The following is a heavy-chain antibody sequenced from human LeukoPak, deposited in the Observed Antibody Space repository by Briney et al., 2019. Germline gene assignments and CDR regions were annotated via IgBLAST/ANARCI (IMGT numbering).Heavy chain of an antibody. V-gene: IGHV3-74*01. Sequence: GGSLRLSCAASGFTFSSYWMHWVRQAPGKGLVWVSRIDSDGSTTKYADSVKGRFTISRDNAKNTLYLQMNGLRAEDTAVYYCARLPPGDSYGNYWGQGTLVTVSS. CDR3: ARLPPGDSYGNY. CDR2: IDSDGSTT. J-gene: IGHJ4*02. D-gene: IGHD5-18*01. CDR1: GFTFSSYW.